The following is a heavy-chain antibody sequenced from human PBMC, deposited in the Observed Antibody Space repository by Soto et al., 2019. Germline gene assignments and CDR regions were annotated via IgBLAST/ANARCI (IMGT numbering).Heavy chain of an antibody. V-gene: IGHV3-20*04. D-gene: IGHD5-12*01. CDR1: GFTFDDYG. J-gene: IGHJ4*02. CDR3: TRAWAPYSGYDLVDY. Sequence: GSLRLSCAASGFTFDDYGMSWVRQAPGKGLEWVSGSKWNGGSTGDADYVKGRFTISRDNAKNYLYLQMNCLRAEDTALYYCTRAWAPYSGYDLVDYWGQGT. CDR2: SKWNGGST.